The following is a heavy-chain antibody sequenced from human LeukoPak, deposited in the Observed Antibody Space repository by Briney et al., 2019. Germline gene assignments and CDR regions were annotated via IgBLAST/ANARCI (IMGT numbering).Heavy chain of an antibody. J-gene: IGHJ4*02. CDR3: ARGVAVRAFDY. D-gene: IGHD3-10*01. V-gene: IGHV1-2*02. CDR1: GYTFTGYY. Sequence: ASVKVSCKAFGYTFTGYYMHWVRQAPGQGLEWMAWINPTSGATNYAQKFQGRVTMTRDTSISTVYMELSRLRSDDTAMYYCARGVAVRAFDYWGQGTLVTVSS. CDR2: INPTSGAT.